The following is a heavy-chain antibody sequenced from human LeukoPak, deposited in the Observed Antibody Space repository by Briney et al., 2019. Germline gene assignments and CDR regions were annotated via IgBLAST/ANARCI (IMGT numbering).Heavy chain of an antibody. Sequence: GGSLRLSCAASGFTFSSYGMHWVRQAPGKGLEWVAFIRYDGSNKYYADSVKGRFTISRDNSKNTLYLQMNSLRAEDTAVYYCALNYYDSSGYAMGAFDIWGQGTMVTVSS. D-gene: IGHD3-22*01. J-gene: IGHJ3*02. CDR2: IRYDGSNK. V-gene: IGHV3-30*02. CDR3: ALNYYDSSGYAMGAFDI. CDR1: GFTFSSYG.